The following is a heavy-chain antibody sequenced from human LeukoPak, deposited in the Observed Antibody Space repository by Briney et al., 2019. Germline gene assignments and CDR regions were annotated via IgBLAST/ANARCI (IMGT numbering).Heavy chain of an antibody. CDR3: ARSPSPYSSGWYFDY. Sequence: SQTLSLTCAISGDSVSINSAAWNWIRQSPSRGLEWLGRTYQRSKWYNDYAVSVKSRITINPDISKNQFSLQLNSVTPEDTAVYYCARSPSPYSSGWYFDYWGQGTLVTVAS. V-gene: IGHV6-1*01. J-gene: IGHJ4*02. D-gene: IGHD6-19*01. CDR2: TYQRSKWYN. CDR1: GDSVSINSAA.